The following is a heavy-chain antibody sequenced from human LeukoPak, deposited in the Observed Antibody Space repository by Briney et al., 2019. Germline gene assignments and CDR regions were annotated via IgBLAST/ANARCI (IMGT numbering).Heavy chain of an antibody. Sequence: GGSLRLSRAASGFTFSRYWMSWVRQAPGKGLEWVSAISGSGGSTYYADSVKGRFTISRDNSKNTLYLQMNSLRAEDTAVYYCATWELLHFDYWGQGTLVTVSS. J-gene: IGHJ4*02. CDR3: ATWELLHFDY. CDR2: ISGSGGST. V-gene: IGHV3-23*01. CDR1: GFTFSRYW. D-gene: IGHD1-26*01.